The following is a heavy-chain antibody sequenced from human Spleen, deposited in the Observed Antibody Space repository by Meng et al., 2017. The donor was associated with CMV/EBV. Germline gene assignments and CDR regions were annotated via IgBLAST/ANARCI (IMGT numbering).Heavy chain of an antibody. Sequence: ASVKVSCKASGYRFTNYGITWVRQAPGQGLEWMGWITVYNGHTNYAQNLQGRVTMTTDTSTSTAYMELTSLESDDTAVYYCAATGRFERYSSNWWGLARYWGQGTLVTVSS. V-gene: IGHV1-18*01. D-gene: IGHD6-13*01. J-gene: IGHJ4*02. CDR1: GYRFTNYG. CDR2: ITVYNGHT. CDR3: AATGRFERYSSNWWGLARY.